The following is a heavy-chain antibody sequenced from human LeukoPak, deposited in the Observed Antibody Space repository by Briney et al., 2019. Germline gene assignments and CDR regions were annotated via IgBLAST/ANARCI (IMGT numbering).Heavy chain of an antibody. CDR1: GFTFSSYE. D-gene: IGHD5-12*01. CDR2: ISSSGSTI. J-gene: IGHJ5*02. CDR3: ARDRKSGYDLAEFDP. Sequence: GGSLRLSCAASGFTFSSYEMNWVRQAPGKGLEWVSYISSSGSTIYYADSVKGRFTISRDNAKNSLYLQMNSLRAEDTAVYYCARDRKSGYDLAEFDPWGQGTLVTVSS. V-gene: IGHV3-48*03.